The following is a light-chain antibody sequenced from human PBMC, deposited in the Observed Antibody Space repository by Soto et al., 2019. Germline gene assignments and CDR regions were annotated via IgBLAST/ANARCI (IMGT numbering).Light chain of an antibody. Sequence: EIALTQSPGTLSSSPGARATLNCTTSQSVRSRYLAWYQQQPGQSPRLLIHGASRRATGIPDVFSGRGSGTDLTIAINGLEAGDFVGYFCQRDGGRWTFGQGTKVEIK. CDR1: QSVRSRY. CDR3: QRDGGRWT. CDR2: GAS. J-gene: IGKJ1*01. V-gene: IGKV3-20*01.